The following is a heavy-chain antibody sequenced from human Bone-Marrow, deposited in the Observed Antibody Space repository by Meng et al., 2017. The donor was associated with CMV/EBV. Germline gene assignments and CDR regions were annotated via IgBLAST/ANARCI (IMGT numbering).Heavy chain of an antibody. Sequence: VQSVQSGDEMKKPGASVKVSCTTSGFTLSDYYIHWVRQAPGQGLEWMGWVNSKNEATNYARKFQGRVSMTRDTSISTAHMELSRLMSDDTAVYYCVRSSGWSLFDYWGQGTLVTVSS. CDR2: VNSKNEAT. CDR3: VRSSGWSLFDY. J-gene: IGHJ4*02. V-gene: IGHV1-2*02. CDR1: GFTLSDYY. D-gene: IGHD6-19*01.